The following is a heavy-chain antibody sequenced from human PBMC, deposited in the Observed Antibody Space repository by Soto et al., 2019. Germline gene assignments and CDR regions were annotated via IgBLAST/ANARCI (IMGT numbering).Heavy chain of an antibody. CDR3: VMVDNYVTPTPQDV. CDR2: ISPYTGNT. D-gene: IGHD3-16*01. J-gene: IGHJ6*02. V-gene: IGHV1-18*01. Sequence: QVQLVQSGDEVKKPGASVKVSCKASGYIFVNYGIAWVRQAPGQGLEWMGWISPYTGNTHSATKVQGRLTMTTDTSRRTASMDLGSLTSDDTAVYYCVMVDNYVTPTPQDVWGQGTTVTVSS. CDR1: GYIFVNYG.